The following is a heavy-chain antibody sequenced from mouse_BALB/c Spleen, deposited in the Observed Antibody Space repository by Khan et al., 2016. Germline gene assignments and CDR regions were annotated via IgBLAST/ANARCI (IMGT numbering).Heavy chain of an antibody. CDR1: GYTFTDYN. CDR2: IYPYNGGT. V-gene: IGHV1S29*02. CDR3: APGLYYDYDGFAF. D-gene: IGHD2-4*01. J-gene: IGHJ3*01. Sequence: VQLKQSGPDLVKPGASVKTSCKASGYTFTDYNMHWVKQSHGKSLEWIGYIYPYNGGTGYNQKFKSKATLTVDNSSSTAYMELRSLTSEDSAVYYCAPGLYYDYDGFAFWGQGTLVTVS.